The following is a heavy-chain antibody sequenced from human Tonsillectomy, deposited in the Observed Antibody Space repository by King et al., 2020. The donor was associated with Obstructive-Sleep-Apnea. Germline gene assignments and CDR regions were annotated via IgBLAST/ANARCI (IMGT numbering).Heavy chain of an antibody. CDR2: IIPILGIA. D-gene: IGHD1-26*01. CDR1: GGTFSSYG. CDR3: AREEVGTYYFDY. J-gene: IGHJ4*02. V-gene: IGHV1-69*09. Sequence: QLVQSGAEVKKPGSSVKVSCKASGGTFSSYGSSWVRQAPVQGLEWMGRIIPILGIANYAQKFQGRVTITADKSTSTAYMELSSLRSEDTAVYYCAREEVGTYYFDYWGQGTLVTVSS.